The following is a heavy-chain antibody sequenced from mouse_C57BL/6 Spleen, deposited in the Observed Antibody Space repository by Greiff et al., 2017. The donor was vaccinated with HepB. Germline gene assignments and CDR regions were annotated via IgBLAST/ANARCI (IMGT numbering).Heavy chain of an antibody. Sequence: VQLQQSGAELVRPGASVTLSCKASGYTFTDYEMHWVKQTPVHGLEWIGAIDPETGGTAYNQKFKGKAILTADKSSSTAYMERRSLTSEDSAVYYCTRGRYGLYAMDYWGQGTSVTVSS. D-gene: IGHD2-14*01. CDR1: GYTFTDYE. CDR2: IDPETGGT. J-gene: IGHJ4*01. V-gene: IGHV1-15*01. CDR3: TRGRYGLYAMDY.